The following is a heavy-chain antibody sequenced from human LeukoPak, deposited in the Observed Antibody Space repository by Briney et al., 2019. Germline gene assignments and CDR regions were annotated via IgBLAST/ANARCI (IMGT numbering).Heavy chain of an antibody. Sequence: SETLSLTCAVYGGSFSGYYWSWIRQPPGKGLEWTGEINHSGSTNYNPSLKSRVTISVDTSKNQFSLKLSSVTAADTAVFYCARGGGNTYYEWFDSWGQGTLVTVSS. CDR1: GGSFSGYY. CDR2: INHSGST. J-gene: IGHJ5*01. D-gene: IGHD3-22*01. V-gene: IGHV4-34*01. CDR3: ARGGGNTYYEWFDS.